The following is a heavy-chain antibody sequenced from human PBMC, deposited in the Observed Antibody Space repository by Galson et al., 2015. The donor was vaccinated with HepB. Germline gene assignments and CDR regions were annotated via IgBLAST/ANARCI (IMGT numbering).Heavy chain of an antibody. J-gene: IGHJ3*02. CDR1: GYTFTSYG. V-gene: IGHV1-18*01. CDR2: IAPYNDNP. D-gene: IGHD3-3*01. Sequence: SVKVSCKASGYTFTSYGISWVRQAPGQGLEWMGWIAPYNDNPNYAQKFQGRVTMTTETSASTAYMEVRSLRSDDTAVYYCARLRDAFDIWGQGTMVTVSS. CDR3: ARLRDAFDI.